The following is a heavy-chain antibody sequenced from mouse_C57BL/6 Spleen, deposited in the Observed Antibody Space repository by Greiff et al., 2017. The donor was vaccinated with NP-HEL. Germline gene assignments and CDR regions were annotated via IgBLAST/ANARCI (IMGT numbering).Heavy chain of an antibody. D-gene: IGHD2-4*01. J-gene: IGHJ4*01. V-gene: IGHV5-4*01. CDR2: ISDGGSYT. CDR1: GFTFSSYA. Sequence: EVQVVESEGGLVQPGSSMKLSCTASGFTFSSYAMSWVRQTPEKRLEWVETISDGGSYTYYPDNVKGRFTISRDNAKNNLYLQMSHLKSEDTAMYYCAREGDYDHYYAMDYWGQGTSVTVSS. CDR3: AREGDYDHYYAMDY.